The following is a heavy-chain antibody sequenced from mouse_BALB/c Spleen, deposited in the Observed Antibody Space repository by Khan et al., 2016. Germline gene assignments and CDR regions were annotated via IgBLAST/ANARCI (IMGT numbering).Heavy chain of an antibody. V-gene: IGHV9-3-1*01. CDR2: INTYTGEP. D-gene: IGHD1-3*01. J-gene: IGHJ2*01. CDR3: ATSGDNYDFDY. CDR1: GYTFTNYG. Sequence: QIQLVQSGPELKKPGETVKISCKAAGYTFTNYGMNWVKQAPGKGLKWMGWINTYTGEPTYTDDFKGRFAFSLETSASTAYLQIINLKNEDTATXFCATSGDNYDFDYWGQGTTLTVSS.